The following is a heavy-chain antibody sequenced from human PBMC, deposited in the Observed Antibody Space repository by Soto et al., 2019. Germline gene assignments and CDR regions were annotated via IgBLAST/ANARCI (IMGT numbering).Heavy chain of an antibody. CDR2: ISAYNGNT. J-gene: IGHJ4*02. V-gene: IGHV1-18*01. CDR1: GYTFTSYG. Sequence: ASVKVSCKASGYTFTSYGISWVRQAPGQGLEWMGWISAYNGNTNYAQKLQGRVTMTTDTSTSTAYMELRSLRSDDTVVYYCARDGAVVVPAALDYWGQGTLVTVSS. D-gene: IGHD2-2*01. CDR3: ARDGAVVVPAALDY.